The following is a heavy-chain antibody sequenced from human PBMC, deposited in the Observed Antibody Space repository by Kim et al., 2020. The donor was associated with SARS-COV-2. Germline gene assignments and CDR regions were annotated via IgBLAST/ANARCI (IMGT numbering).Heavy chain of an antibody. J-gene: IGHJ4*02. D-gene: IGHD3-10*01. CDR3: ARHGSGSYYDY. Sequence: NPPPQDRVTISVETAKNQFSRKLSSVTAADTAVYYCARHGSGSYYDYWGQGTLVTVSS. V-gene: IGHV4-59*08.